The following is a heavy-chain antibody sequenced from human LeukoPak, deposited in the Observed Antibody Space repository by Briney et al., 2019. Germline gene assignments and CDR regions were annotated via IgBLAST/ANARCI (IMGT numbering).Heavy chain of an antibody. J-gene: IGHJ4*02. CDR3: ARGSIAAAGRLGD. CDR2: MNPNSANT. CDR1: GYTFTAYF. Sequence: ASVKVSCKASGYTFTAYFIHWVRQATGQGLEWMGWMNPNSANTGYAQKFQGRVTLTRNTSINTAYMELSSLRSDDTAVYYCARGSIAAAGRLGDWGQGTLVTVSS. D-gene: IGHD6-13*01. V-gene: IGHV1-8*02.